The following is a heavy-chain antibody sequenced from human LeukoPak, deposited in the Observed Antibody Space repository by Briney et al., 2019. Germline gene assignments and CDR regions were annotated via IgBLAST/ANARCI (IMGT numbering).Heavy chain of an antibody. CDR1: GFTFSSYA. D-gene: IGHD5-18*01. J-gene: IGHJ4*02. Sequence: PGGSLRLSCAASGFTFSSYAMTWVRQAPGKGLEWVSSISPTVTTYYADSVKGRFTVSRDNSKNTLFLQMDSLRADDTAVYYCAKPRVDSGTGSSYGHGLDYWGQGTLVSVSS. CDR3: AKPRVDSGTGSSYGHGLDY. V-gene: IGHV3-23*01. CDR2: ISPTVTT.